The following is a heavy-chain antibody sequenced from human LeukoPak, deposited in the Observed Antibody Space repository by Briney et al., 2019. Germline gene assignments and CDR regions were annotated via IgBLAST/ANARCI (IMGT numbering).Heavy chain of an antibody. CDR1: GFTLSSYW. CDR2: IKEDGSEK. V-gene: IGHV3-7*01. J-gene: IGHJ4*02. CDR3: ARGYGVAY. D-gene: IGHD4/OR15-4a*01. Sequence: TGGSLRLSCAASGFTLSSYWMAWVRQAPGKGLEWVANIKEDGSEKHYVDSVKGRFTISRDNAKNSLYLQVNSLRAEDTAVYYCARGYGVAYWGQGTLVIVSS.